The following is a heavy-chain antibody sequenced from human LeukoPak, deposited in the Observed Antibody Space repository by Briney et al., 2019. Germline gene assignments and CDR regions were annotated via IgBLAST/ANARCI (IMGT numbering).Heavy chain of an antibody. CDR3: ARGEYSNGYPYRLDS. CDR1: GSTFSDYH. J-gene: IGHJ4*02. D-gene: IGHD3-16*01. Sequence: GASVKVSCKASGSTFSDYHINWVRQASGQGPEWMGWINPKSGDASYNQAFQGRVTMTRDTSISTAYMELNRLRSDDTAMYYCARGEYSNGYPYRLDSWGQGTLVTVSS. V-gene: IGHV1-2*02. CDR2: INPKSGDA.